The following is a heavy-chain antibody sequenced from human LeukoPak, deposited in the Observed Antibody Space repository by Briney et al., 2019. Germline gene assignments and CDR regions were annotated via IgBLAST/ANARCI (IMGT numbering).Heavy chain of an antibody. Sequence: ASVIVSCKASGYTFTTYEIHWVRQAPGQGLEWMGLINPSGSSTLYAQKFQGRVTMTRDMSTTTDYMELSSLRSEDTAVYYCARDNSVGDIAWWFDPWGQGTLVTVSS. J-gene: IGHJ5*02. V-gene: IGHV1-46*01. CDR3: ARDNSVGDIAWWFDP. CDR1: GYTFTTYE. D-gene: IGHD3-16*02. CDR2: INPSGSST.